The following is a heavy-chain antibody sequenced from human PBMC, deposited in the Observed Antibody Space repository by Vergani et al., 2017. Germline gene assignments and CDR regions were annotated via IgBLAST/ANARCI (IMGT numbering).Heavy chain of an antibody. CDR2: IKSTFDSGTT. CDR1: GFSFRNAW. D-gene: IGHD2-15*01. CDR3: TTVHRFCSDGSCYWLRDHHYYGMDV. Sequence: EVQLVESGGGIVKPGGSLRLSCVASGFSFRNAWMNWVRRTPGKGLEWVGRIKSTFDSGTTDYAAAVKGRFTISRDDPKNTLFLQMNGLKTEDIGVYYCTTVHRFCSDGSCYWLRDHHYYGMDVWGQGTTVTVSS. V-gene: IGHV3-15*07. J-gene: IGHJ6*02.